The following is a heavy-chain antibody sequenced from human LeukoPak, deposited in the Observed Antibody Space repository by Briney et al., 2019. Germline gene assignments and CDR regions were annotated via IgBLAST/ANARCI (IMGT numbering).Heavy chain of an antibody. J-gene: IGHJ4*02. CDR2: INPNSGGT. CDR1: GYTFTGYY. CDR3: ARGEYSSGWYSSFDY. D-gene: IGHD6-19*01. Sequence: ASVKVPCKASGYTFTGYYMHWVRQAPGQGLEWMGWINPNSGGTNYAQKFQGRVTMTRDTSISTAYMELSRLRSDDTAVYYCARGEYSSGWYSSFDYWGQGTLVTVSS. V-gene: IGHV1-2*02.